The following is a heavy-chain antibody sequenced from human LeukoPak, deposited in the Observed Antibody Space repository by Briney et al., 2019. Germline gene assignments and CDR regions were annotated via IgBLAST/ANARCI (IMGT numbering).Heavy chain of an antibody. CDR1: GGSFSGYY. V-gene: IGHV4-34*01. J-gene: IGHJ4*02. D-gene: IGHD6-19*01. Sequence: SETLSLTCAVYGGSFSGYYWSWIRQPPGKGLEWIGEINHSGSTNYNPSLRSRVTISVDTSKNQFCLRLSSVTAADTAVYYCARRLGSSGWYLFDYWGQGTLVTVSS. CDR3: ARRLGSSGWYLFDY. CDR2: INHSGST.